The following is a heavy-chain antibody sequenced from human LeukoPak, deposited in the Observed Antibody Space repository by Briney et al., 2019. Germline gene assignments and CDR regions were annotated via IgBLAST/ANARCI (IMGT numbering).Heavy chain of an antibody. J-gene: IGHJ5*02. D-gene: IGHD3-22*01. CDR2: MNSDGSST. Sequence: PGGSLRLSCAASGFTFSSHWMHWVRHAPGKGLVWVSRMNSDGSSTSYADSVKGRFTISRDNAKNTLNLQMNSLRAEDTAVYYCARDLGQYYDTSDNWFDPGGQGTLVTVSA. V-gene: IGHV3-74*01. CDR3: ARDLGQYYDTSDNWFDP. CDR1: GFTFSSHW.